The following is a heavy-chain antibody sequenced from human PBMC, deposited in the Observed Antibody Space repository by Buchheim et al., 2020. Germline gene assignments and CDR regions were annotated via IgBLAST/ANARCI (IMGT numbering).Heavy chain of an antibody. Sequence: QVQLVESGGGVVQPGRSLRLSCAASGFTFSSYAMHWVRQAPGKGLEWVAVISYDGSNKYYADSVKGRFTISRDNSKNTLYLQMNSLRAEDTAVYYCARNGQSPSYGSGSYYYFDYWGQGTL. CDR3: ARNGQSPSYGSGSYYYFDY. J-gene: IGHJ4*02. D-gene: IGHD3-10*01. CDR1: GFTFSSYA. CDR2: ISYDGSNK. V-gene: IGHV3-30*04.